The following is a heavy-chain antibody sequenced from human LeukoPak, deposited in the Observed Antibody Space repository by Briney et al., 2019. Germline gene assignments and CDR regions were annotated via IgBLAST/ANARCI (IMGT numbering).Heavy chain of an antibody. J-gene: IGHJ4*02. D-gene: IGHD3-22*01. CDR2: ISAYNGNT. CDR1: GYTFTGYY. CDR3: ARDAPENYYDSSGYHY. V-gene: IGHV1-18*04. Sequence: ASVKVSCKASGYTFTGYYMHWVRQAPGQGLEWMGWISAYNGNTNYAQKLQGRVTMTTDTSTSTAYMELRSLRSDDTAVYYCARDAPENYYDSSGYHYWGQGTLVTVSS.